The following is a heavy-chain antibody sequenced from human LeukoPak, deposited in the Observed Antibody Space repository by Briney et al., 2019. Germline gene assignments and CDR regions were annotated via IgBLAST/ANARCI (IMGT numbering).Heavy chain of an antibody. CDR3: ARDGSDTAMADFDY. J-gene: IGHJ4*02. CDR2: INPNSGGT. Sequence: AASVKVSCKASGYTFTGYYMHWVRQAPGQGLEWMGWINPNSGGTNYAQKFQGRVTMTRGTSISTAYMELSRLRSDDTAVYYCARDGSDTAMADFDYWGQGTLVTVSS. CDR1: GYTFTGYY. D-gene: IGHD5-18*01. V-gene: IGHV1-2*02.